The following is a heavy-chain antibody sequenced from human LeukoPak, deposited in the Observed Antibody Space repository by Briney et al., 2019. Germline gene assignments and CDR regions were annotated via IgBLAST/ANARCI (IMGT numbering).Heavy chain of an antibody. J-gene: IGHJ4*02. Sequence: RGSLRLSCAASGFTVSSNYMSWVRQAPGKGLEWVSVIYSGGSTYYADSVKGRFTISRDNSKNTLYLQMNSLRAEDTAVYYCARVGARYYGSGSYDGYYFDYWGQGTLVTVSS. D-gene: IGHD3-10*01. CDR3: ARVGARYYGSGSYDGYYFDY. CDR2: IYSGGST. CDR1: GFTVSSNY. V-gene: IGHV3-53*01.